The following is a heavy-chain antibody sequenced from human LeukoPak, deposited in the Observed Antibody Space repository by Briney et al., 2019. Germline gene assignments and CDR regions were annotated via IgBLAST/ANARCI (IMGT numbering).Heavy chain of an antibody. CDR2: ISTYNGNT. Sequence: ASVKVSCKTSGYIFTSFGITWVRQAPGQGLEWMGWISTYNGNTNYAQNLQGRVTMTTDTSTSTAYMELIRLRSDDTAVYYCARSRGYYYGSGSYLGYMDVWGKGTTVTISS. D-gene: IGHD3-10*01. CDR3: ARSRGYYYGSGSYLGYMDV. V-gene: IGHV1-18*01. J-gene: IGHJ6*03. CDR1: GYIFTSFG.